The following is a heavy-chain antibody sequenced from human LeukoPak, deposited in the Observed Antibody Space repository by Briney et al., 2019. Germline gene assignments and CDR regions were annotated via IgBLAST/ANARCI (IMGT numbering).Heavy chain of an antibody. V-gene: IGHV3-48*01. J-gene: IGHJ4*02. CDR3: VRDNSRGQSLGVIY. D-gene: IGHD3-22*01. CDR2: ISADSSTV. Sequence: GGSLRLSCAASGFTFSTYNMNWVRQAPGKGLEWISYISADSSTVQYADSVRGRFTTSRDNAKNSLYLQMNSLRAEDTAVYYCVRDNSRGQSLGVIYWGQGSLVTVSS. CDR1: GFTFSTYN.